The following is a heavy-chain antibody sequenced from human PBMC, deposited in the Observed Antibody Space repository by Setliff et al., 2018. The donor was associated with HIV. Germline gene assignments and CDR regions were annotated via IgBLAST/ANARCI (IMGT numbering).Heavy chain of an antibody. CDR2: ISWDGGST. CDR3: AKAHSSSWYALDY. D-gene: IGHD6-13*01. Sequence: PGGSLRLSCAASGFTFDDYTMHWVRQAPGKGLEWVSLISWDGGSTYYADSAKGRFTISRDSSKNSLYLQMNSLRTEDTALYYCAKAHSSSWYALDYWGQGTLVTVSS. V-gene: IGHV3-43*01. CDR1: GFTFDDYT. J-gene: IGHJ4*02.